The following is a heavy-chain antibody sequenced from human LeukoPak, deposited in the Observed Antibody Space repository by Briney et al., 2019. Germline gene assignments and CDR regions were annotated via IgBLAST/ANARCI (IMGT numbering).Heavy chain of an antibody. J-gene: IGHJ5*02. D-gene: IGHD1-1*01. Sequence: SETLSLTCAAYGGSFSGYYWSWIRQPPGKGLEWIGEINHSGSTNYNPSLKSRVTISVDTSKNQFSLKLSSVTAADTAVYYCARARVRRWFDPWGQGTLVTVSS. CDR2: INHSGST. V-gene: IGHV4-34*01. CDR3: ARARVRRWFDP. CDR1: GGSFSGYY.